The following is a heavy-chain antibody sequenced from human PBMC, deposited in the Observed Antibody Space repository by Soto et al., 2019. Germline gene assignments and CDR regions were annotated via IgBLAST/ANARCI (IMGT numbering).Heavy chain of an antibody. CDR1: GGSISSYY. CDR3: AGAYDSSGYYYFYYYGMDV. CDR2: IYYSGST. Sequence: SETLSLTCTVSGGSISSYYWSWIRQPPGKGLEWIGYIYYSGSTNYNPSLKSRVTISVDTSKNQFSLKLSSVTAADTAVYYCAGAYDSSGYYYFYYYGMDVWGQGTTVTVSS. V-gene: IGHV4-59*01. J-gene: IGHJ6*02. D-gene: IGHD3-22*01.